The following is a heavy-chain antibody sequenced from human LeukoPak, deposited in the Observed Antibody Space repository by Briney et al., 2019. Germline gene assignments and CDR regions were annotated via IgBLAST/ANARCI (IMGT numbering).Heavy chain of an antibody. Sequence: SETLSLTCAVCGVSISNYYWSWIRQPPGEGLEWIGYIFYSGSTNYNPSLKSRVTISVDSSRNQFSLKMNSVTTADTAVYYCARHLATATSAFDSWGRGTLVTVSS. V-gene: IGHV4-59*01. CDR1: GVSISNYY. J-gene: IGHJ4*02. CDR2: IFYSGST. D-gene: IGHD1-26*01. CDR3: ARHLATATSAFDS.